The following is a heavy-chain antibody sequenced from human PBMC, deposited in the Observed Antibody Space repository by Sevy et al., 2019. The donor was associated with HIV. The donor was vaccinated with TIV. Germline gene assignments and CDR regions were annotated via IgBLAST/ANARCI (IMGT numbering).Heavy chain of an antibody. CDR1: GYTFTTHD. CDR3: RRGGPPGDSNYHWLTP. D-gene: IGHD4-4*01. V-gene: IGHV1-8*03. J-gene: IGHJ5*02. CDR2: MNPNRGGA. Sequence: ASVKVSCKASGYTFTTHDINWVRQATGRGLEWMGWMNPNRGGAAYALNFQGRVTITRNTSISTAYMELRTLTYEDRAVYSCRRGGPPGDSNYHWLTPWGKGTLVTVSS.